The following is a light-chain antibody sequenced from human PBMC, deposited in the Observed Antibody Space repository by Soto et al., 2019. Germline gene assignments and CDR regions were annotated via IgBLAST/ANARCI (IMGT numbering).Light chain of an antibody. Sequence: EIVLTQSPGTLSLSPGERATLSCRASQSVSSSYLAWYQQKPRQPPRLLIYGTSSRTTGIPDRFSGSGSGTNFTLLISRLEPDDFGVYYWQQDGCSPPLTFGQGTKVEIK. CDR2: GTS. CDR3: QQDGCSPPLT. CDR1: QSVSSSY. J-gene: IGKJ1*01. V-gene: IGKV3-20*01.